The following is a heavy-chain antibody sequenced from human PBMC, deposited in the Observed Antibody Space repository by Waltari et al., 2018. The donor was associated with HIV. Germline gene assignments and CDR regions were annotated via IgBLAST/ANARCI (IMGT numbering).Heavy chain of an antibody. Sequence: QVQLVESGGGVVQPGGSLRLPCAASGFTFDVCVMHWVRQTPGKGLEWVALISDDGNSKLYADSVKGRFTISRDNSKNTLFLQMNSLRPEDTAVYYCAKPYGLLWFGEFPHWGQGTLVTVSS. D-gene: IGHD3-10*01. V-gene: IGHV3-30*01. CDR3: AKPYGLLWFGEFPH. CDR1: GFTFDVCV. J-gene: IGHJ4*02. CDR2: ISDDGNSK.